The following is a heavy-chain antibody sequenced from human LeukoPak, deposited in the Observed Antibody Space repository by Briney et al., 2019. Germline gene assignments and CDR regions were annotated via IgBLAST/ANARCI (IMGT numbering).Heavy chain of an antibody. Sequence: ASVKVSCTASGYTFTAYYLLWVRQAPGQGHEWVGWINSNSGGTGYAQKFQGRVTMTRDTSITTVYMELSRLRSDDTAVYFCAREDIVATKVFDIWGQGTMVTVSS. CDR1: GYTFTAYY. CDR3: AREDIVATKVFDI. CDR2: INSNSGGT. V-gene: IGHV1-2*02. J-gene: IGHJ3*02. D-gene: IGHD5-12*01.